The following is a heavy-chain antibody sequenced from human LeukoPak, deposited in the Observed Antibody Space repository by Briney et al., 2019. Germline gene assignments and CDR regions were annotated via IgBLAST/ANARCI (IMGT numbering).Heavy chain of an antibody. CDR1: GGSISISSYY. V-gene: IGHV4-39*01. CDR3: ARRRVVAAAYYYYYYYMDV. CDR2: IYYSGSS. J-gene: IGHJ6*03. Sequence: SETLSLTCTVSGGSISISSYYWGWIRQPPGKRLEWIGSIYYSGSSYYNPSLKSRVTISVDTSKNQFSLKLSSVTAADTAVYYCARRRVVAAAYYYYYYYMDVWGKGTTVTISS. D-gene: IGHD2-15*01.